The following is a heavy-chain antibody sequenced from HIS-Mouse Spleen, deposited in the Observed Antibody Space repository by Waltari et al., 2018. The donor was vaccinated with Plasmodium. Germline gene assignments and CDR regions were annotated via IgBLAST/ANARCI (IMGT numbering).Heavy chain of an antibody. CDR1: GFTFSSYG. V-gene: IGHV3-30*18. D-gene: IGHD3-3*01. J-gene: IGHJ4*02. CDR2: ISYDGSNK. CDR3: AKEVLGYYDFWSRPDY. Sequence: QVQLVESGGGVVQPGRSLRLSCAASGFTFSSYGMHWVRQAPGQGLDGVAVISYDGSNKYYADSVKGRFTISRDNSKNTLYLQMNSLRAEDTAVYYCAKEVLGYYDFWSRPDYWGQGTLVTVSS.